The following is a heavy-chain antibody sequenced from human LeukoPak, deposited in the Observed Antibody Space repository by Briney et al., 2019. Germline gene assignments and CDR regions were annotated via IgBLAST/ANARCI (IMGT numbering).Heavy chain of an antibody. V-gene: IGHV3-30*03. J-gene: IGHJ4*02. Sequence: PGRSLRLSCAASGFTFSSYGMHWVRQAPGKGLEWVAVISYDGSNKYYADSVKGRFTISRDNSKNTLYLQMNSLRAEDTAVYYCARDPGYCSGGSCYDYWGQGTLVTVSS. D-gene: IGHD2-15*01. CDR2: ISYDGSNK. CDR1: GFTFSSYG. CDR3: ARDPGYCSGGSCYDY.